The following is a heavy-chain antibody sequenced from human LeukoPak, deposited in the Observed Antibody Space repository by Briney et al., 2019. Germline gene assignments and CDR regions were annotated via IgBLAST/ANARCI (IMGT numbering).Heavy chain of an antibody. CDR1: GFTFSSSA. CDR3: ARVEPRLYYDSNAFHS. V-gene: IGHV3-30-3*01. CDR2: ITYDGSNK. Sequence: GGSLRLSCAASGFTFSSSAMHWVRQAPGKGLEWVAVITYDGSNKYLADSVKGRFTISRDNSKNTLYLQVNSLRTEDTAIYYCARVEPRLYYDSNAFHSWGQGTLVTVSS. D-gene: IGHD3-22*01. J-gene: IGHJ4*02.